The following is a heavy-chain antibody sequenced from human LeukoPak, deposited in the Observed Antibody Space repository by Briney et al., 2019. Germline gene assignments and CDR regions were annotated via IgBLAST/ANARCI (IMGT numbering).Heavy chain of an antibody. J-gene: IGHJ4*02. Sequence: GEPMKISCKASGYSFTSYWIGWLRQMPGKGLEWMGIIYPGDSDTRYSPSFQGQVTISADKSISTAYLQWSSLKRSDTAMYCCVGRVGVAATGPYFDYWGEGTLVTVSS. CDR2: IYPGDSDT. D-gene: IGHD6-19*01. CDR3: VGRVGVAATGPYFDY. CDR1: GYSFTSYW. V-gene: IGHV5-51*01.